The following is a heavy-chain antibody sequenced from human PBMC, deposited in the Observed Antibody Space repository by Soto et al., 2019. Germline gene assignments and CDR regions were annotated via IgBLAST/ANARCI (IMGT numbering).Heavy chain of an antibody. CDR1: GGTFSSYT. V-gene: IGHV1-69*02. D-gene: IGHD5-18*01. CDR2: IIPILGIA. CDR3: ASDVATAMVTSTNEGS. Sequence: QVQLVQSGAAVKTPGSSVKVSCKASGGTFSSYTISWVRQAPGQGLEWMGRIIPILGIANYAQKFQGRVTITADKSTSTAYMELSSLRSEDTAVYYCASDVATAMVTSTNEGSWGQGTLVTVSS. J-gene: IGHJ5*02.